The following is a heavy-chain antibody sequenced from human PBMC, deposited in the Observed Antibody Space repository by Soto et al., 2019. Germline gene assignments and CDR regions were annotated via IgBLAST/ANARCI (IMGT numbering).Heavy chain of an antibody. V-gene: IGHV4-31*03. CDR1: GGSISSGDYY. CDR3: ARDASSNGHYCDY. J-gene: IGHJ4*02. D-gene: IGHD6-13*01. CDR2: IYYSGSA. Sequence: PSETLSLTCIVSGGSISSGDYYWCWIRQHPGKGLEWIGYIYYSGSAYYNPSLKSRVTMSVDTSKNQFSLKLSSVTAADTAIYFCARDASSNGHYCDYWGQGTRVTVSS.